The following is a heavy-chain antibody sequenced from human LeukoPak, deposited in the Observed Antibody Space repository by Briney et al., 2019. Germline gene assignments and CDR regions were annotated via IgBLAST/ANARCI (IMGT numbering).Heavy chain of an antibody. J-gene: IGHJ4*02. D-gene: IGHD3-22*01. V-gene: IGHV3-30*03. CDR2: VSYDGGHK. CDR3: ARDRINMMVLGHDSGLDF. Sequence: GGSLRLSCVGSGFSLNEYGIHWVRQAPGKGLEWVAVVSYDGGHKYYAASVKGRFTISRDTSSDTVSLQMNSLRVEDTAVYYCARDRINMMVLGHDSGLDFWGQGTLVTVSS. CDR1: GFSLNEYG.